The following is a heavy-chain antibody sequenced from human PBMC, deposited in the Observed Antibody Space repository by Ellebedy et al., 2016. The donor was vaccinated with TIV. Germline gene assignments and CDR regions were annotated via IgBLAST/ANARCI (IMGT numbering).Heavy chain of an antibody. V-gene: IGHV3-74*01. CDR1: GFSFSWHW. D-gene: IGHD2-2*01. CDR3: TRGGIMPQLAEATPNDYFDY. Sequence: GGSLRLXCAASGFSFSWHWMHWVRQAPGKGLVWVSRINNDGTATTYADSVKGRFTISRDNSKSTLCLQMNSLTAEDTAVYSCTRGGIMPQLAEATPNDYFDYWGQGTLVTVSS. CDR2: INNDGTAT. J-gene: IGHJ4*02.